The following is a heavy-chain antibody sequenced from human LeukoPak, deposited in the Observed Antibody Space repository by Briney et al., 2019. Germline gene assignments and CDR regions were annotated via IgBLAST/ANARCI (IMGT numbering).Heavy chain of an antibody. CDR1: GGSISSSSYY. CDR2: IYYSGST. J-gene: IGHJ3*02. V-gene: IGHV4-39*01. CDR3: ARQGVSRWLQSGAFDI. Sequence: KPSETLSLTCTVSGGSISSSSYYWGWIRQPPGKGLEWIGSIYYSGSTYYNPSLKSRVTISVDTSKNQFSLKLSSVTAADTAVYYCARQGVSRWLQSGAFDIWGQGTMVTVSS. D-gene: IGHD5-24*01.